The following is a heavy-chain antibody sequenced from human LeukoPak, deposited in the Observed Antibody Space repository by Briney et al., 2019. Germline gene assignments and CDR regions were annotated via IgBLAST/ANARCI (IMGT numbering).Heavy chain of an antibody. CDR1: GFTVSSNY. V-gene: IGHV3-53*01. CDR3: ARVFPTQYYYDSSGYLDY. J-gene: IGHJ4*02. Sequence: PGGSLRLSCAASGFTVSSNYMSWVRQAPGKGPEWVSVIYSGGSTYYADSVKGRFTISRDNSKNTLYLQMNSLRAEDTAVYYCARVFPTQYYYDSSGYLDYWGQGTLVTVSS. CDR2: IYSGGST. D-gene: IGHD3-22*01.